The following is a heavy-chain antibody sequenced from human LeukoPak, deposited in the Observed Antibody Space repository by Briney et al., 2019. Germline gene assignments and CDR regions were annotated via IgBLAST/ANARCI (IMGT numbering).Heavy chain of an antibody. CDR1: GYSISSGYY. CDR2: IYTSGST. Sequence: SETLSLTCAVSGYSISSGYYWGWIRQPPGKGLEWIGRIYTSGSTNYNPSLKSRVTMSVDTSKNQFSLKLSSVTAADTAVYYCARGGYSYMYYFDYWGQGTLVTVSS. J-gene: IGHJ4*02. V-gene: IGHV4-38-2*01. D-gene: IGHD5-18*01. CDR3: ARGGYSYMYYFDY.